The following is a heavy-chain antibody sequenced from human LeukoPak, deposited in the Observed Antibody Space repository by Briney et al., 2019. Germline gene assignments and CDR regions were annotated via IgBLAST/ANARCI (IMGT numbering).Heavy chain of an antibody. CDR1: SGSISNGGYY. CDR2: IYYSGTS. J-gene: IGHJ4*02. D-gene: IGHD6-19*01. CDR3: ARAVMVAVAGGRFDY. Sequence: SETLSLTCTVSSGSISNGGYYWVWIRQPPGKGLEWIGSIYYSGTSYYNPSLTGRVTISVDTSNNQISLKLSSVTAADTAVYYCARAVMVAVAGGRFDYWGQGTLVTVSS. V-gene: IGHV4-39*07.